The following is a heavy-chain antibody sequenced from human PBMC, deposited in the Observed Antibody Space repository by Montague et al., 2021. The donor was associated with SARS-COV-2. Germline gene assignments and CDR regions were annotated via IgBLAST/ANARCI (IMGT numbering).Heavy chain of an antibody. D-gene: IGHD6-19*01. CDR3: ARGSGWMGNAFDI. CDR1: GGSISSYY. J-gene: IGHJ3*02. V-gene: IGHV4-59*01. Sequence: SETLSLTCTVSGGSISSYYWSWIRQPPGKGLEWIGYIYYGGSTXXXPSXKGRVTISVDTPKNQFSLKLSSVTAADTAVYYCARGSGWMGNAFDIWGQGTMVTVSS. CDR2: IYYGGST.